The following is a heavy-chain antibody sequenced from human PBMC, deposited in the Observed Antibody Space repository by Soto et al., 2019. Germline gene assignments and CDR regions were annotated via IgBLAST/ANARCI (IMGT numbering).Heavy chain of an antibody. Sequence: DVQLLESGGGLVQPGGSLRLSCAASGFTFTNYAMSWVRQTPGKGLEWVSTISGSGDKTFYADAVKGRFTISRDNSKNTLYVQMNSLEVEDTAVYYCAKGGSAYCSGGTCYHPFDYWGQGTLVTVSS. D-gene: IGHD2-15*01. V-gene: IGHV3-23*01. CDR3: AKGGSAYCSGGTCYHPFDY. J-gene: IGHJ4*02. CDR2: ISGSGDKT. CDR1: GFTFTNYA.